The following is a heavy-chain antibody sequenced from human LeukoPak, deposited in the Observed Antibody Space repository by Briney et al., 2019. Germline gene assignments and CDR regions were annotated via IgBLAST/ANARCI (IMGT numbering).Heavy chain of an antibody. J-gene: IGHJ4*02. CDR2: ISGSGGSS. D-gene: IGHD1-26*01. V-gene: IGHV3-23*01. Sequence: GGSLRLSCAASGFTFSSYAMSWVRQAPGKGLEWVSAISGSGGSSHYADSVKGRFTISRDYSKNTLYLQMHSLRAEDTAVYYCAKDRSVSSPYILDYWGQGTLVTVSS. CDR3: AKDRSVSSPYILDY. CDR1: GFTFSSYA.